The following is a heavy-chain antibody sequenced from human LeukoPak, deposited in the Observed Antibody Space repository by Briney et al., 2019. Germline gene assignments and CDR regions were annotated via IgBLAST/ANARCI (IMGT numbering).Heavy chain of an antibody. CDR3: ARAPSGSYYGY. D-gene: IGHD1-26*01. CDR1: GFTFSSYA. V-gene: IGHV3-30*04. CDR2: ISYDGSNK. Sequence: PGGSLRLSCAASGFTFSSYAMHWVRQAPGKGLEWVAVISYDGSNKYYADSVKGRFTISRDNSKNTLYLQMNSLRAEDTAVYYCARAPSGSYYGYWGQGTLVTVSS. J-gene: IGHJ4*02.